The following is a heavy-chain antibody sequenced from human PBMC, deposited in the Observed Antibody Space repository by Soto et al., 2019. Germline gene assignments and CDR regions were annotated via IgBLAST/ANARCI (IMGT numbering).Heavy chain of an antibody. J-gene: IGHJ5*02. V-gene: IGHV4-28*05. D-gene: IGHD2-21*01. CDR2: IHYSGSI. Sequence: SETLSLTCAVSGYSISSNNWWGWIRQPPGKGLEWMGYIHYSGSIYYSPSLKSRLTLSVDTSKNQFSLRLTSVTAADTAVYYCARLGAYYQSLDPWGPGTLVT. CDR1: GYSISSNNW. CDR3: ARLGAYYQSLDP.